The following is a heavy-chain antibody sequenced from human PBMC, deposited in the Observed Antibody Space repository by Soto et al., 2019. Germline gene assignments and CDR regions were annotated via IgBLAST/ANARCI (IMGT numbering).Heavy chain of an antibody. CDR1: GGSISSSRYY. Sequence: QLQLQESGPGLVKPSEALSLTCSVSGGSISSSRYYWGWIRQPPGKGLEWIGSIYYSGSTYYNPSLKSRGTISIDKSKNQFSLKLSSLTAADTAVYYCARLEGLATISYYFDFWCQGTLVSVSS. V-gene: IGHV4-39*01. CDR2: IYYSGST. D-gene: IGHD3-9*01. J-gene: IGHJ4*02. CDR3: ARLEGLATISYYFDF.